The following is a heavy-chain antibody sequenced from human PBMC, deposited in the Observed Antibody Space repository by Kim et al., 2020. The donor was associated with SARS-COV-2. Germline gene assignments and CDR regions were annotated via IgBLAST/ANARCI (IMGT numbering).Heavy chain of an antibody. CDR3: AKDPRISMKVVANAVDY. Sequence: VRGRFTISRDNSKNTLYLQMNSLRAEETAVYYCAKDPRISMKVVANAVDYWGRGTLVTVSS. V-gene: IGHV3-23*01. J-gene: IGHJ4*02. D-gene: IGHD3-22*01.